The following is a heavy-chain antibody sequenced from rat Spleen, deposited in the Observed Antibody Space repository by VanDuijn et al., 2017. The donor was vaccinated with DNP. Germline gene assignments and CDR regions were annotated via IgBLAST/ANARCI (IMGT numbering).Heavy chain of an antibody. Sequence: EVQLVESGGDLVQPGRSLKLSCAASGFTFSDYAMAWVRQAPKKGLEWVATISYDGSRTYYRDSVKGRFTISRNTAKSTLYLQMDSLRSEDTATYYCARLREYYYSPHYWGQGVMVTVSS. CDR1: GFTFSDYA. V-gene: IGHV5-7*01. J-gene: IGHJ2*01. CDR2: ISYDGSRT. CDR3: ARLREYYYSPHY. D-gene: IGHD1-1*01.